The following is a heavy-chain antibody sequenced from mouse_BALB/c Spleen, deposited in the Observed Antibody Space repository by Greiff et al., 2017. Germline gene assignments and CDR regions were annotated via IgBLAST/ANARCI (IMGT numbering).Heavy chain of an antibody. J-gene: IGHJ4*01. V-gene: IGHV14-3*02. D-gene: IGHD2-3*01. Sequence: EVQRVESGAELVKPGASVKLSCTASGFNIKDTYMHWVKQRPEQGLEWIGRIDPANGNTKYDPKFQGKATITADTSSNTAYLQLSSLTSEDTAVYYCARGGWSYYAMDYWGQGTSVTVSS. CDR3: ARGGWSYYAMDY. CDR2: IDPANGNT. CDR1: GFNIKDTY.